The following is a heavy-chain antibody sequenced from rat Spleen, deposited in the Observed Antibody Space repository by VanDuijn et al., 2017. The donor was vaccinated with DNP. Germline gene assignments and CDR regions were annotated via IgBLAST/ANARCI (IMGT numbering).Heavy chain of an antibody. CDR1: GFNFNDYW. J-gene: IGHJ3*01. Sequence: EVKLVESGGGLVQPGRSLKLSCAASGFNFNDYWMGWVRQAPGKGLEWIGEINEDSGTINYTPSLKDKFTISRDNGQNTLYLQMSKLRSEDTAIYYCARLGWHGWFAYWGQGTLVTVSS. V-gene: IGHV4-2*01. CDR3: ARLGWHGWFAY. D-gene: IGHD1-11*01. CDR2: INEDSGTI.